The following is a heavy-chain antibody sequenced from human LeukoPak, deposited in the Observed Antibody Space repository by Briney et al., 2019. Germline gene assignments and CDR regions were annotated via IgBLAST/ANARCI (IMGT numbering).Heavy chain of an antibody. Sequence: GESLRLSCAASGFTFSSYSMNWVRQAPGKGLEWVSSISSSSSYIYYADSVKGRFTISRDNAKNSLYLQMNSLRAEDTAVYYCASLVVAATRDYWGQGTLVTVSS. CDR1: GFTFSSYS. CDR2: ISSSSSYI. J-gene: IGHJ4*02. V-gene: IGHV3-21*01. CDR3: ASLVVAATRDY. D-gene: IGHD2-15*01.